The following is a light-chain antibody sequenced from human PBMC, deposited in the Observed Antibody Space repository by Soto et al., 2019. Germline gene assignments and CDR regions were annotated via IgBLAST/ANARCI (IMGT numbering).Light chain of an antibody. Sequence: QSVLTQPASVSGSPGQSITISCTGTSSDVGGYYSVSWYQQHPGKAPILMIYDVTNRPSGVSNRFSGSKSGNTASLTISGLQAEDEADCSSYTSSSTDVFGTGTKVTVL. J-gene: IGLJ1*01. CDR1: SSDVGGYYS. V-gene: IGLV2-14*01. CDR3: SSYTSSSTDV. CDR2: DVT.